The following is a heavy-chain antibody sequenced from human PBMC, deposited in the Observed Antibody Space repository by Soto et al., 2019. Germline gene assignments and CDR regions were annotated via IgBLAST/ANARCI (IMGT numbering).Heavy chain of an antibody. J-gene: IGHJ3*02. Sequence: QVQLVQSGAEVKKHGASVKVSCKASGYTFTSYDINWVRQATGQGLEWMGWMNPNSGNTGYAQKFQGRVNMTRNTSISTAYMELSRLRSEDTAVYYCARGARYYDSSGLDAFDIWGQGTMVTVSS. D-gene: IGHD3-22*01. CDR2: MNPNSGNT. V-gene: IGHV1-8*01. CDR3: ARGARYYDSSGLDAFDI. CDR1: GYTFTSYD.